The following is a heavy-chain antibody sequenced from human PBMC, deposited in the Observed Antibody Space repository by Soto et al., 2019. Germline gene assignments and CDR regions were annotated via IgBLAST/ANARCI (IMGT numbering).Heavy chain of an antibody. CDR3: ARSQGSSTSLEIYYYYYYGMDV. CDR1: GGTFSSYA. J-gene: IGHJ6*02. CDR2: IIPIPGTA. V-gene: IGHV1-69*01. D-gene: IGHD2-2*01. Sequence: QVQLVQSGAEVKKPGSSVKVSCKASGGTFSSYAISWVRQAPGQGLEWMGGIIPIPGTANYAQKFQGRVTITADESTITAYMDLSSLTSEDPAVYYCARSQGSSTSLEIYYYYYYGMDVWGQGTTVTVSS.